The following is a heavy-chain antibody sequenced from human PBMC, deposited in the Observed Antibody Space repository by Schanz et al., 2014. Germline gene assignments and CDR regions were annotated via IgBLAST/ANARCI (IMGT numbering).Heavy chain of an antibody. D-gene: IGHD5-18*01. CDR2: INPNSGGT. J-gene: IGHJ3*02. V-gene: IGHV1-2*06. Sequence: QVQLVQSGAEVKKPGASVKVSCKASGYTFTDYHIHWVRQAPGQGLEWMGRINPNSGGTNFAQKFQGRVTVTRDTSISTAYMELGSLRFDDTAVYYCTRGGYSYALSAFDIWGQGTMVTVSS. CDR1: GYTFTDYH. CDR3: TRGGYSYALSAFDI.